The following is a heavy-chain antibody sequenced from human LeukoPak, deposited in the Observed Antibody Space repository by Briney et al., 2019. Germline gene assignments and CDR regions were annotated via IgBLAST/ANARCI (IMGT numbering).Heavy chain of an antibody. CDR3: AKDCNGGNCYMDY. CDR2: MSGRGVST. Sequence: GGSLRLSCAASGFTFTNYAMSWVRQAPGKGLEWVSGMSGRGVSTYYADSVKGRFTISSDNSKNTLYLQMNSLRAEDTAIYYCAKDCNGGNCYMDYWGQGTLVTVAS. CDR1: GFTFTNYA. D-gene: IGHD2-15*01. V-gene: IGHV3-23*01. J-gene: IGHJ4*02.